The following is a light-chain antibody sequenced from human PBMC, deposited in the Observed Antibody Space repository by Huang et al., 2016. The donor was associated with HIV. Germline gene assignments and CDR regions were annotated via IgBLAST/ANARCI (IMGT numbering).Light chain of an antibody. CDR3: QQAISVPLT. Sequence: DIQMTQSPSSVSASVGDRVTITCRAMQSISSWLAWYQQKPGKAPKLLIYAASSLQSWVPSRFSGSGSGTDFTLTISSLQPEDFATYYCQQAISVPLTFGGGTKVEIK. CDR1: QSISSW. CDR2: AAS. J-gene: IGKJ4*01. V-gene: IGKV1-12*01.